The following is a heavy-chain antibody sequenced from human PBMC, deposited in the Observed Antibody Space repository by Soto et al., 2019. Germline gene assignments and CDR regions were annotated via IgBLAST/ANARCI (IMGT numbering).Heavy chain of an antibody. V-gene: IGHV4-59*02. CDR1: GGSVSSYY. CDR2: IYYSGST. Sequence: ETLSLTCTVSGGSVSSYYWSWIRQPPGKGLEWIGYIYYSGSTNYNPSLKSRVTISVDTSKNQFSLKLSSVTAADTAVYYCARSYRRYCSGGSCYSYYYYYMDVWGKGTTVTVSS. D-gene: IGHD2-15*01. CDR3: ARSYRRYCSGGSCYSYYYYYMDV. J-gene: IGHJ6*03.